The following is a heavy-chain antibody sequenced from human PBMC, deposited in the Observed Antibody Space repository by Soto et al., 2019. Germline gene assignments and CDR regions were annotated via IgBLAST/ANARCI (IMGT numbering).Heavy chain of an antibody. CDR3: ASGYSYVYAFVI. CDR2: ISYDGSNK. D-gene: IGHD5-18*01. Sequence: QVQLVESGGGVVQPGRSLRLSCAASGFTFSSYAMHWVRQASGKGLEWVAVISYDGSNKYYADSVKGRFTISRDNSKNTLYLQMNSLRAEDTAVYYCASGYSYVYAFVIWGQGTMVTVSS. J-gene: IGHJ3*02. CDR1: GFTFSSYA. V-gene: IGHV3-30-3*01.